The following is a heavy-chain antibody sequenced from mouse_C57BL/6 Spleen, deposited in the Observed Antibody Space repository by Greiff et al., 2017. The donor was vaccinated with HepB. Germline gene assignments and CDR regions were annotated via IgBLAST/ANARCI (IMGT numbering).Heavy chain of an antibody. Sequence: QVQLKQSGAELAKPGASVKLSCKASGYTFTSYWMHWVKQRPGQGLEWIGYINPSSGYTKYNQKFKDKATLTAEKYSSTAYMQLISLTYEDSAVYYCARDGNYPDWYFDVWGTGTTVTVAS. D-gene: IGHD2-1*01. V-gene: IGHV1-7*01. CDR2: INPSSGYT. J-gene: IGHJ1*03. CDR1: GYTFTSYW. CDR3: ARDGNYPDWYFDV.